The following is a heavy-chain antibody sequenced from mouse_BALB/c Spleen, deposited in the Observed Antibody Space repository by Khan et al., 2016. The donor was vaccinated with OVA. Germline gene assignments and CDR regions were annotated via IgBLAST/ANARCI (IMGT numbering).Heavy chain of an antibody. V-gene: IGHV3-2*02. Sequence: EVQLVESGPGLVKPSQSLSLTCTVTGYSITSGYGWNWIRQFPGNKLEWMGYISYSGSTNYNPSLKSRISITRDTSKNQLFLQLNSVTTEDTAKYYCARTARIKYWGQGTTLTVSS. CDR2: ISYSGST. J-gene: IGHJ2*01. D-gene: IGHD1-2*01. CDR3: ARTARIKY. CDR1: GYSITSGYG.